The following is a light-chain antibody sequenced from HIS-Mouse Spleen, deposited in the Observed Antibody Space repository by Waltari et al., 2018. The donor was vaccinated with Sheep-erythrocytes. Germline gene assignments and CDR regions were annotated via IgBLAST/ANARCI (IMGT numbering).Light chain of an antibody. CDR1: SSDVGGSNY. CDR3: CSYAGSYTWV. J-gene: IGLJ3*02. CDR2: DVS. Sequence: QSALTQPRSVSGSPGQSVTISCTATSSDVGGSNYVSWYQQHPGKPPKLMIYDVSKRPSGVPDRFSGSKSGNTASLTISGLQAEDEADYYCCSYAGSYTWVFGGGTKLTVL. V-gene: IGLV2-11*02.